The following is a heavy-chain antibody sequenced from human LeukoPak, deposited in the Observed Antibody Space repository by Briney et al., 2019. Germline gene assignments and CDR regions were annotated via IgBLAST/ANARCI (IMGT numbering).Heavy chain of an antibody. D-gene: IGHD3-22*01. CDR1: GFAFISYG. J-gene: IGHJ4*02. V-gene: IGHV3-23*01. CDR3: AREAVTMMLFDY. Sequence: GGSLRLSCGGSGFAFISYGMNWVRQAPGKGLEWVSGIGGSGDNTYYADSVKGRFTISRDNAKNTLYLQMNSLRAEDTAVYYCAREAVTMMLFDYWGQGTLVTVSS. CDR2: IGGSGDNT.